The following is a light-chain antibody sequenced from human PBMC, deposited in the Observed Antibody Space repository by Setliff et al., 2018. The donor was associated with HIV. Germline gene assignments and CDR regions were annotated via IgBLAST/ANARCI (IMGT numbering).Light chain of an antibody. Sequence: QSALTQPASVSGSPGQSIAISCTGTGSGVGAYNYVSWYQQHPGKAPKVIIYEVSNRPSGVSNRFSGSKSGNTASLTISGLQAEDEGDYYCSSFTSSDTVVFGGGTKVTVL. CDR2: EVS. CDR1: GSGVGAYNY. J-gene: IGLJ2*01. CDR3: SSFTSSDTVV. V-gene: IGLV2-14*01.